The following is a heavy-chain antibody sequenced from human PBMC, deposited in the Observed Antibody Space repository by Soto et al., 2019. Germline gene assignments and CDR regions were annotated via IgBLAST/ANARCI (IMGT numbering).Heavy chain of an antibody. CDR2: ISISGTTI. CDR3: ARFRGDGYSNF. Sequence: QVQLVESGGGLVKPGGSLRLSCAASGFTLSDYYMTWIRQAPGKGLEWVSDISISGTTIHYADSVRGRFTISRDNAKNSLWLPINTLRAEDTAVYYCARFRGDGYSNFWGQGTLVTVSS. V-gene: IGHV3-11*01. D-gene: IGHD3-22*01. J-gene: IGHJ4*02. CDR1: GFTLSDYY.